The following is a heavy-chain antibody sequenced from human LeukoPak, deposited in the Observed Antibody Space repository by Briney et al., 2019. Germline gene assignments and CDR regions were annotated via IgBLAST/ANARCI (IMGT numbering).Heavy chain of an antibody. CDR2: IGGSRGNT. Sequence: PGGSLRLSCAASGFTFSNYAMSWVRQAPGKGLEWVSAIGGSRGNTYYADSVRGRFTISRDNSKNTLYLQMNSLRAEDTAVYYCARDIATAGHLAFDYWGQGTLVTVSS. CDR3: ARDIATAGHLAFDY. D-gene: IGHD6-13*01. CDR1: GFTFSNYA. V-gene: IGHV3-23*01. J-gene: IGHJ4*02.